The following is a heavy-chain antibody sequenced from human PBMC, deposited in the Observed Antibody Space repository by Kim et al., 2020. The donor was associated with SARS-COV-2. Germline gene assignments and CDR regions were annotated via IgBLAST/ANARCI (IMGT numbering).Heavy chain of an antibody. CDR2: VRGSGGVA. Sequence: GGSLRLSCAASGFIFSNYAMNWVRQAPRKGLEWVSGVRGSGGVAYYADSVKGRFTISRDNSKNTLYLQMNSLRAEDTAVYYCAKDLECTSCHEGFDYWGQGTLVTVSS. CDR3: AKDLECTSCHEGFDY. D-gene: IGHD2-2*01. CDR1: GFIFSNYA. V-gene: IGHV3-23*01. J-gene: IGHJ4*02.